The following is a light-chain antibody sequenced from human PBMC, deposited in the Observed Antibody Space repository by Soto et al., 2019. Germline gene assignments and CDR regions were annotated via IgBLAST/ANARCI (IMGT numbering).Light chain of an antibody. CDR2: AAS. Sequence: DIQLTQSPSFLSASVGDRVTITCRASQGISSYLAWYQQKPGKAPKLLIYAASTLQSGVPSRFSGSGSGTEVPLTISSLQPEYFATYYCQQLNSYPLPFGGRTKVQIK. CDR1: QGISSY. V-gene: IGKV1-9*01. J-gene: IGKJ4*01. CDR3: QQLNSYPLP.